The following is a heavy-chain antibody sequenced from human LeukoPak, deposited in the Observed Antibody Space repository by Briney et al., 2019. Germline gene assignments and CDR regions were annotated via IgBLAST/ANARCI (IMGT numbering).Heavy chain of an antibody. D-gene: IGHD6-13*01. J-gene: IGHJ4*02. CDR1: GGSFSGYY. Sequence: SETLSLTCAVYGGSFSGYYWSWIRQPPGKGLEWIGEINHNGSTNYNPSLKSRVTISVDTSKNQFSLKLSSVTAADTAVYYCARGSGGYSSSWYGTKIDNWGQGTLVTVSS. CDR2: INHNGST. V-gene: IGHV4-34*01. CDR3: ARGSGGYSSSWYGTKIDN.